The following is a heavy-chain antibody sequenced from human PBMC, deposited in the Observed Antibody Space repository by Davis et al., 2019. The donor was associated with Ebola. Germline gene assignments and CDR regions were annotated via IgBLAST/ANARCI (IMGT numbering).Heavy chain of an antibody. Sequence: GESLKISCAVSGFTVSYNYMSWVRQAPGKGLEWVSAIYSGGSTYYADSVKGRFTISRDNAKNSLYLQMNSLRDEDTAVYYCARGPLTAMVWEGHFDYWGQGTLVTVSS. J-gene: IGHJ4*02. V-gene: IGHV3-66*01. D-gene: IGHD5-18*01. CDR1: GFTVSYNY. CDR3: ARGPLTAMVWEGHFDY. CDR2: IYSGGST.